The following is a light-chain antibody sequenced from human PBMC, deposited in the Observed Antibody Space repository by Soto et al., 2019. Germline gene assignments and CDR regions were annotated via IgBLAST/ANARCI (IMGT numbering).Light chain of an antibody. CDR3: TSPTPGSLYV. CDR2: KVS. V-gene: IGLV2-14*01. CDR1: SSDVGGYNY. Sequence: QSALTQPASVSGSPGQSITISCTGTSSDVGGYNYVSWYQQYTGRVPKLLIYKVSNRPSGISNRFSCSKSGNTASLTISGLQAEDEADYFCTSPTPGSLYVFGSGTKLTVL. J-gene: IGLJ1*01.